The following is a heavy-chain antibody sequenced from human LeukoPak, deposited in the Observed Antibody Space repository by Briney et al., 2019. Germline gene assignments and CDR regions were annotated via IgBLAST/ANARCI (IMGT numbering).Heavy chain of an antibody. V-gene: IGHV3-23*01. J-gene: IGHJ6*02. CDR1: GFTFSSYA. CDR2: ISGSGGST. Sequence: PGGSLRLSCAASGFTFSSYAMSWVRQAPGNGLEWVSAISGSGGSTYYADSVKGRFTISRDNSKNTLYLQMNSLRAEDTAVYYCAKVSRIAAAKTTSYYYGMDVWGQGTTVTVSS. D-gene: IGHD6-13*01. CDR3: AKVSRIAAAKTTSYYYGMDV.